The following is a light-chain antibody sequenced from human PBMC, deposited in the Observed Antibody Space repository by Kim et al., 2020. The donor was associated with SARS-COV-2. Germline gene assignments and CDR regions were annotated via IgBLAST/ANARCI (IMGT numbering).Light chain of an antibody. V-gene: IGKV1-12*01. J-gene: IGKJ2*01. CDR2: AES. Sequence: ASLGTRFTITGRAGQAISSWLAWYQKKPGKAPNLLFFAESSLQIGVPSRFTGGEPGQDFSLPISSLKPEDSPTYYCHQVNSFRYNFGQGTKLK. CDR1: QAISSW. CDR3: HQVNSFRYN.